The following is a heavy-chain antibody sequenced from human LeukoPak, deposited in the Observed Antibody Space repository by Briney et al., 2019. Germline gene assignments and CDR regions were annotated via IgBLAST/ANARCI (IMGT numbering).Heavy chain of an antibody. J-gene: IGHJ3*02. V-gene: IGHV1-46*01. CDR2: INPSGGST. Sequence: GASVKVSCKASGYTFTSYYMHWVRQAPGQGLEWMGIINPSGGSTSYAQKFQGRVTITRNTSISTAYMELSSLRSEDTAVYYCASRTTVAFDAFDIWGQGTMVTVSS. D-gene: IGHD4-23*01. CDR1: GYTFTSYY. CDR3: ASRTTVAFDAFDI.